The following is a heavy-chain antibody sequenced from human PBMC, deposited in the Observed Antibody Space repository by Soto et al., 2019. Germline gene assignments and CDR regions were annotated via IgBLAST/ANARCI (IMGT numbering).Heavy chain of an antibody. CDR1: GITFSNAW. CDR2: IKSKADGGII. J-gene: IGHJ4*02. Sequence: EVQLVESGGGLVKPGGSLRLSCAVSGITFSNAWMTWVRQAPGKGLEWVGLIKSKADGGIIDYAAPVKGRFAISRDDSKNTLYLQMNSLKPEDTAVYYCTTAFEWGQGTLVTVSS. CDR3: TTAFE. V-gene: IGHV3-15*01.